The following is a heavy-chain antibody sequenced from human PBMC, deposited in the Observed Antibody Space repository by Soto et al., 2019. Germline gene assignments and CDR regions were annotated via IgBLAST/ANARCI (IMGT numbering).Heavy chain of an antibody. Sequence: QVQLQESGPGLVKPSETLSLTCTVSGGSVNSGDYYWSWIRQPPGKGLEWIGHIYYSGITNYNPSLKSRVSILGDMSKNQFSLKLSSVTTADSAVYYCARVLLSSSSMGYWGQGTLVTVSS. CDR1: GGSVNSGDYY. D-gene: IGHD2-2*01. CDR3: ARVLLSSSSMGY. V-gene: IGHV4-61*08. CDR2: IYYSGIT. J-gene: IGHJ4*02.